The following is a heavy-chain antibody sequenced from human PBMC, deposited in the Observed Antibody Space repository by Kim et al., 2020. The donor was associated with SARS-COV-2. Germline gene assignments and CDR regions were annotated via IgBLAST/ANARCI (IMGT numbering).Heavy chain of an antibody. V-gene: IGHV3-7*01. D-gene: IGHD4-17*01. Sequence: DSVKGRFTISRDNAKNSLYLQMNSLRAEDTAVYYCASEGHLYGDYGIFDYWGQGTLVTVSS. CDR3: ASEGHLYGDYGIFDY. J-gene: IGHJ4*02.